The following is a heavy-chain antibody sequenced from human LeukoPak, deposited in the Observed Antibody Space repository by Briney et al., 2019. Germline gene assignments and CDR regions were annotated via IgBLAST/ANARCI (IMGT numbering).Heavy chain of an antibody. D-gene: IGHD3-10*01. CDR3: AKDGYYGSTGYFYYSDF. CDR2: ISWDGGIT. V-gene: IGHV3-43*01. CDR1: GFTFHHYS. Sequence: GGSLRLSCAASGFTFHHYSMHWVRQPPGEGLEWVSLISWDGGITYYADSVRGRFTISRDNSKNSLSLEMNSLRTEDTALYYCAKDGYYGSTGYFYYSDFWGQGTLVTVSS. J-gene: IGHJ4*02.